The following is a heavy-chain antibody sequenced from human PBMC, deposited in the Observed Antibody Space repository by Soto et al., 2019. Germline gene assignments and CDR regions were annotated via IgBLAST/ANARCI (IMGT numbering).Heavy chain of an antibody. V-gene: IGHV4-31*03. Sequence: QVQLQESGPGLVKPSQTLSLTCTVSGGSISSGSYYWSWIRHHPGKGLEWIGYIYYSESTYYNPSLTSRVTISVDTSKTQFSLKMSSVTAADTAVYYCARDQAIGGSSYLGQGTLVTVSS. CDR2: IYYSEST. D-gene: IGHD1-26*01. J-gene: IGHJ4*02. CDR1: GGSISSGSYY. CDR3: ARDQAIGGSSY.